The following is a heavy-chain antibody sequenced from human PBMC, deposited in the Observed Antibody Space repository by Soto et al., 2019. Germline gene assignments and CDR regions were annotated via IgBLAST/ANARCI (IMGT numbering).Heavy chain of an antibody. J-gene: IGHJ6*02. CDR2: ISSSSSYT. CDR3: ARGASGGSGWNYYYYYGMDV. D-gene: IGHD6-19*01. CDR1: GFTLSDYY. V-gene: IGHV3-11*05. Sequence: QVQLVESGRGLVKPGGSLRLSCAASGFTLSDYYMSWIRQAPGKGLEWVSYISSSSSYTDYADSVKGRFTISRDNAKNSLYLQMNSLRAEDTAVYYCARGASGGSGWNYYYYYGMDVWGQGTTVTVSS.